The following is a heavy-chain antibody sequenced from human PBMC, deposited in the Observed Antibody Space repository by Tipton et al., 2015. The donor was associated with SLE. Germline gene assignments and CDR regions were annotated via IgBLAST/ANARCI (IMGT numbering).Heavy chain of an antibody. CDR2: IRSKTNNYAT. J-gene: IGHJ3*02. Sequence: SLRLSCAASGFTFSDSSMHWVRQASGKGLEWVGRIRSKTNNYATAYAASVRGRFTISRDDSKNTAYLQMNSLKTEDTAVYYCTRHIAVAGPTSAFDIWGQGTMVTVSS. V-gene: IGHV3-73*01. CDR3: TRHIAVAGPTSAFDI. D-gene: IGHD6-19*01. CDR1: GFTFSDSS.